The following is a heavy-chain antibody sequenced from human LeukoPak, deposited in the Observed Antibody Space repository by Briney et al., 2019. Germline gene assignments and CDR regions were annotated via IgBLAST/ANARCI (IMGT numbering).Heavy chain of an antibody. V-gene: IGHV3-33*08. D-gene: IGHD6-13*01. J-gene: IGHJ4*02. Sequence: PGGSLRLSCAASGFTFSDHYMDWVRQAPGKGLEWVAVIWYDGSNKYYADSVKGRFTISRDNSKNTLYLQMNSLRAEDTAVYYCAREYRIAAAGMGFDYWGQGTLVTVSS. CDR3: AREYRIAAAGMGFDY. CDR2: IWYDGSNK. CDR1: GFTFSDHY.